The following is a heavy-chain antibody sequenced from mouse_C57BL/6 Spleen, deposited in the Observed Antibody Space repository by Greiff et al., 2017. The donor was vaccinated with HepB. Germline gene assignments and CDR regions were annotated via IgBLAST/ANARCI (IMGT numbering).Heavy chain of an antibody. CDR3: ERQGTGTDWYFDV. V-gene: IGHV5-6*01. D-gene: IGHD4-1*01. CDR1: GFTFSSYG. Sequence: EVQLQESGGDLVKPGGSLKLSCAASGFTFSSYGMSWVRQTPDKRLEWVATISSGGSYTYYPDSVKGRFTISRDNAKNTLYLQMSSMKSEDTAMYYCERQGTGTDWYFDVWGTGTTVTVSS. J-gene: IGHJ1*03. CDR2: ISSGGSYT.